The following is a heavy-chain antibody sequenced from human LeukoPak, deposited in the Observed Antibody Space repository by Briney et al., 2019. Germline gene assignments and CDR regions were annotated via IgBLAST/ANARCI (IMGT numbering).Heavy chain of an antibody. CDR1: GFTFSSYS. D-gene: IGHD2-21*01. CDR2: ISSSSSTI. V-gene: IGHV3-48*01. Sequence: GGSLRLSCAASGFTFSSYSMNWVRQAPGKGLEWVSYISSSSSTIYYADSVKGRFTISRDNAKNSLYLQMNSLRAEDTAVYYCARGLPIPLAYCSGDCYSFDYWGQETLVTVSS. J-gene: IGHJ4*02. CDR3: ARGLPIPLAYCSGDCYSFDY.